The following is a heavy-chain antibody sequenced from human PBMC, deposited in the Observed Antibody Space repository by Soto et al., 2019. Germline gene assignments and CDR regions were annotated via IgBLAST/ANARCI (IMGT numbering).Heavy chain of an antibody. D-gene: IGHD3-3*01. V-gene: IGHV3-74*01. CDR2: IDSYGSRT. Sequence: EVRLSESGGGLVQPGESLRLSCAASGFTFSRYWMHWVRQAPGKGLVWVSRIDSYGSRTSQVDSVEGRFTISRDNAKNRLYLQMNSLRAEDTAVYYCARGWVEGLSRQPPTDYWGQGTLVTVSS. J-gene: IGHJ4*02. CDR1: GFTFSRYW. CDR3: ARGWVEGLSRQPPTDY.